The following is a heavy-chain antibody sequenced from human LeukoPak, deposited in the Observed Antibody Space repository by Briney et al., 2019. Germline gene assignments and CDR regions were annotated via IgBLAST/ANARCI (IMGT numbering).Heavy chain of an antibody. CDR3: AKGYYYGSASYFCDY. J-gene: IGHJ4*02. Sequence: GGSLRLSCAASGFTFSSYAMSWVRQAPGKGLEWVSAISGSGGSTYYADSVKGRFTISRDSSKNTLYLQMNSLRAEDTAVSYCAKGYYYGSASYFCDYWGQGTLVTVSS. CDR2: ISGSGGST. CDR1: GFTFSSYA. V-gene: IGHV3-23*01. D-gene: IGHD3-10*01.